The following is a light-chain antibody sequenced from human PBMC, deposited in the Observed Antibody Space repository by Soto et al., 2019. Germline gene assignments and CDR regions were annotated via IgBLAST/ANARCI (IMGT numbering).Light chain of an antibody. V-gene: IGKV3-11*01. J-gene: IGKJ4*01. CDR3: QQRGDWPLS. CDR1: QSVGTY. CDR2: DAS. Sequence: EIVLTQSPATLSLSPGERATLSCRASQSVGTYLSWHQQRSGQAPRLLIYDASTRATGVPGRFSGSGSGTDFTITISSLEAEAYAVYCCQQRGDWPLSFGGGTKVEIK.